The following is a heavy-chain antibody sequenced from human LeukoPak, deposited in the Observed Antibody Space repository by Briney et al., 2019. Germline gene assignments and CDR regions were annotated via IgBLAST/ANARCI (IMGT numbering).Heavy chain of an antibody. CDR1: GFTFSDYN. CDR3: ARDLNWETY. J-gene: IGHJ4*02. Sequence: GGSLRLSCAASGFTFSDYNTRWIRQAPGKGLEWVANIKTDGSQIYYVDSVKGRFTISRDNAKNSLYLQMNSLRAEDTAVYYCARDLNWETYWGQGTLVSVSS. D-gene: IGHD7-27*01. CDR2: IKTDGSQI. V-gene: IGHV3-7*01.